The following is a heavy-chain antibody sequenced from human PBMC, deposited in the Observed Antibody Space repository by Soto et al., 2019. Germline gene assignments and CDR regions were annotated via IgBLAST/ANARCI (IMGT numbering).Heavy chain of an antibody. CDR3: ASDATAGPQTAPTDS. CDR1: GFTFTSSA. D-gene: IGHD2-15*01. Sequence: SVKVSCKASGFTFTSSAFQWVRQARGQRLEWIGWIAVGSGYTNYAQRFQDRVTLTRDMSTATTYMELSRLTSEDTAIYYCASDATAGPQTAPTDSRAQRTLLPVSS. V-gene: IGHV1-58*01. CDR2: IAVGSGYT. J-gene: IGHJ1*01.